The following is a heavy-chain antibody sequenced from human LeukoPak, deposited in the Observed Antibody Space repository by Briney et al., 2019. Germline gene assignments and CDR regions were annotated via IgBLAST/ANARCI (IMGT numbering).Heavy chain of an antibody. CDR2: IRYDGSNK. D-gene: IGHD6-6*01. J-gene: IGHJ3*02. CDR1: GFTFSSYG. Sequence: GGSLRLSCAASGFTFSSYGMHWVRQAPGKGLEWVAFIRYDGSNKYYADSVKGRFTISRDNSKNTLYLQMNSLRAEDTAVNYCAKRGVSSPGLYGAFDIWGQGTMVTVSS. CDR3: AKRGVSSPGLYGAFDI. V-gene: IGHV3-30*02.